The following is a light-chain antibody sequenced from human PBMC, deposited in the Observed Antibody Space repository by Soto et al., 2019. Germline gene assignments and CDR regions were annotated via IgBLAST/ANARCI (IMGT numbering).Light chain of an antibody. CDR1: QSVSSSY. Sequence: EIVLTQSPGTLSLSPGERATLSCRASQSVSSSYLAWYQQKPGQAPRLLIYGASSRATVIPDRFSGSGSGTDFTLTISRLEPEDFAVYYCQQYNNWPQYTFGQGTKLEIK. J-gene: IGKJ2*01. CDR3: QQYNNWPQYT. CDR2: GAS. V-gene: IGKV3-20*01.